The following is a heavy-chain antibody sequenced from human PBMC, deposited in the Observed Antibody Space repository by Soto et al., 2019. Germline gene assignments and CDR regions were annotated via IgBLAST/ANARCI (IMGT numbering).Heavy chain of an antibody. CDR2: ISYDGSDK. CDR3: ARRAWDSYYAIDG. Sequence: VQLVESGGGEVQPGRSLRLSCAASGFTYTDFALHWVRQAPGKGLEWVAIISYDGSDKYYADSVKGRFAISRDNPKNTLDLERNSLRPEDTAVYFCARRAWDSYYAIDGWGQGTTVTVFS. J-gene: IGHJ6*02. V-gene: IGHV3-30*09. D-gene: IGHD3-22*01. CDR1: GFTYTDFA.